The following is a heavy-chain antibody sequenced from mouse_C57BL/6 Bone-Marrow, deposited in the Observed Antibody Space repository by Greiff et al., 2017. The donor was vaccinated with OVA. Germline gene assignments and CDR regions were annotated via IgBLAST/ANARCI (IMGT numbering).Heavy chain of an antibody. Sequence: EVQLQQSGPVLVKPGASVKMSCTASGYTFTDYYMNWVKQSPGKSLEWIGVINPYNGGTRYNQKFKGKATLTVDQSSNTAYMELHSLTSEDSAVSYCEKSRISSRKDYGGKGTSVTVSS. J-gene: IGHJ4*01. CDR1: GYTFTDYY. V-gene: IGHV1-19*01. D-gene: IGHD1-1*01. CDR3: EKSRISSRKDY. CDR2: INPYNGGT.